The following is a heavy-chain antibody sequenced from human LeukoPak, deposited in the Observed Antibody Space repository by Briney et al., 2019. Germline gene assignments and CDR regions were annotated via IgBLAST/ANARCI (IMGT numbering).Heavy chain of an antibody. CDR2: ISPYNGNT. D-gene: IGHD6-19*01. CDR3: ARAQRQWYTSDAFDI. V-gene: IGHV1-18*03. J-gene: IGHJ3*02. Sequence: ASVKVSCKVSGYTLTELSMHWVRQAPGQGLEWMGWISPYNGNTNYAQKFQGRVTMTTDTSTSTVYLEVTSLRSDGMAVYFCARAQRQWYTSDAFDIWGQGTMLTVSS. CDR1: GYTLTELS.